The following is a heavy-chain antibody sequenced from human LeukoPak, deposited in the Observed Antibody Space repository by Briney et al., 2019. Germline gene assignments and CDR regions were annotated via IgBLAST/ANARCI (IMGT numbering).Heavy chain of an antibody. J-gene: IGHJ4*02. CDR3: ASPSDIVATRRSFDY. D-gene: IGHD5-12*01. Sequence: SETLSLTCAVYGGSFSGYYWSWIRQPPGKGLEWIGEINHSGSTNYNPSLKSRVTISVDTSKNQFSLKLSSVTAADTAVYHCASPSDIVATRRSFDYWGQGTLVTVSS. V-gene: IGHV4-34*01. CDR2: INHSGST. CDR1: GGSFSGYY.